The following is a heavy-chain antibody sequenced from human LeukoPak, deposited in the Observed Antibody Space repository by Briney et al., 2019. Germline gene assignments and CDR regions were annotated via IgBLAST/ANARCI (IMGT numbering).Heavy chain of an antibody. D-gene: IGHD2/OR15-2a*01. Sequence: PSETLSLTCNVSGVSVSTSHWNWIRQRPGKGLEWIGCLSYTGKTDYNPSLKSRVSISLGSSNNPLSLKLTSVTAADTAVYYCSEGYFEPFDHWGQGILVTVSS. CDR3: SEGYFEPFDH. V-gene: IGHV4-59*02. CDR1: GVSVSTSH. CDR2: LSYTGKT. J-gene: IGHJ4*02.